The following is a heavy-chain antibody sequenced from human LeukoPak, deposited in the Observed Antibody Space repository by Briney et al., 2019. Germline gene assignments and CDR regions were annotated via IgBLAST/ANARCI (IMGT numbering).Heavy chain of an antibody. D-gene: IGHD5-18*01. J-gene: IGHJ6*02. CDR3: AKDIKGYSSAYAMGV. Sequence: GGSLRISCAASGFTFDDSAMHWVRQAPGKGLEWVSYISGDGGDTYYADSVKGRFTISRDNSKNSLSLQMNSLRTEDSALYYCAKDIKGYSSAYAMGVWGQGTTVTVSS. CDR2: ISGDGGDT. CDR1: GFTFDDSA. V-gene: IGHV3-43*02.